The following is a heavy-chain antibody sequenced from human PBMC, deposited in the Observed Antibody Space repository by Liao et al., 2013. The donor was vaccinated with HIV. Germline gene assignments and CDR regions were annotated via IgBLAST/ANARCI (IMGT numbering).Heavy chain of an antibody. J-gene: IGHJ6*03. CDR3: AGHYDFWSGYYMDV. CDR2: IYYSGST. V-gene: IGHV4-59*01. Sequence: LQESGPGLVKTSETLSLTCTVSGGSISSYYWSWIRQPPGKGLEWIGYIYYSGSTNYNPSLKSRVTISVDTSKNQFSLKLSSVTAADTAVYYCAGHYDFWSGYYMDVWGKGTTVTVSS. D-gene: IGHD3-3*01. CDR1: GGSISSYY.